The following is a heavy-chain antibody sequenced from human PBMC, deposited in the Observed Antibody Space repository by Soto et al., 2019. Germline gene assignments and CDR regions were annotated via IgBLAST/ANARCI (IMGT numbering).Heavy chain of an antibody. CDR3: ARVEYSEAVVVAANPSYYYYYGMDV. Sequence: ASVKVSCKASGGTFSSYAISWVRQAPGQGLEWMGGIIPIFGTANYAQKFQGRVTITADESTSTAYMELSSLRSEDTAVYYCARVEYSEAVVVAANPSYYYYYGMDVWGQGTTVTVSS. V-gene: IGHV1-69*13. J-gene: IGHJ6*02. CDR2: IIPIFGTA. CDR1: GGTFSSYA. D-gene: IGHD2-15*01.